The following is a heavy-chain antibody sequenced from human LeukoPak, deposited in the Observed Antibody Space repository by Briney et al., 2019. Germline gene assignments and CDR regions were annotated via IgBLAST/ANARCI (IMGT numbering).Heavy chain of an antibody. J-gene: IGHJ4*02. CDR1: GYTFTSYA. V-gene: IGHV1-3*01. Sequence: ASVTVSCTASGYTFTSYAMHWVRQAPGQRLEWMGWINAGNGNTKYSQKFQGRVTITRDTSASTAYMELSSLRSEDTAVYYCARDLGWFGYFDYWGQGTLVTVSS. CDR2: INAGNGNT. CDR3: ARDLGWFGYFDY. D-gene: IGHD3-10*01.